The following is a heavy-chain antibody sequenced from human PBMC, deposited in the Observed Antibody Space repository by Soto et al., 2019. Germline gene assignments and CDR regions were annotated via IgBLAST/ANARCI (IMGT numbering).Heavy chain of an antibody. Sequence: QVQLQQWGAGLLKPSETLSLTCAVYGGSFSGYYWSWIRQPPWKGLEWIGEINHSGSTNYNPSLKSRVTISVDTSKNQFSLKLSAVTSADTAVYYCARVGIVGATDAFDIWGQGTMVTVSS. J-gene: IGHJ3*02. D-gene: IGHD1-26*01. CDR3: ARVGIVGATDAFDI. CDR1: GGSFSGYY. V-gene: IGHV4-34*01. CDR2: INHSGST.